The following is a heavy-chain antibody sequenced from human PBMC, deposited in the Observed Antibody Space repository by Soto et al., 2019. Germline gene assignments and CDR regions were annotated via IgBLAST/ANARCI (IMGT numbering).Heavy chain of an antibody. CDR2: INAGSGTT. V-gene: IGHV1-3*01. CDR1: GYTSTNYG. D-gene: IGHD3-10*01. J-gene: IGHJ4*01. Sequence: ASVTVCCKASGYTSTNYGMHWVRQAPVQRREWIGWINAGSGTTKYSQKIQERITITRDTSASTVYMELSSLRSEYRSLFFCATDIIKIPSVKGPEYWGQGALVNVAS. CDR3: ATDIIKIPSVKGPEY.